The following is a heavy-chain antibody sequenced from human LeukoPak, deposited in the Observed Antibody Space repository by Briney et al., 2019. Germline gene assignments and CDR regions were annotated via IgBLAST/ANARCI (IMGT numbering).Heavy chain of an antibody. V-gene: IGHV4-59*01. CDR2: VSYNGRP. CDR3: ARNHYEPHYYFYIDV. J-gene: IGHJ6*03. Sequence: SETLSLTCTVSLASLSTYSWSWIRQSPGKGLELIGFVSYNGRPNHNPSLRSRVTISVGPSKNQFSLKLRSVTAADTAVYYCARNHYEPHYYFYIDVWGKGTRVTVSS. CDR1: LASLSTYS. D-gene: IGHD3-3*01.